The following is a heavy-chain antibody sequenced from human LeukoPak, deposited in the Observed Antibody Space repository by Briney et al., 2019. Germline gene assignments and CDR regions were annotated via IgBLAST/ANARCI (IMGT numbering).Heavy chain of an antibody. CDR3: ARGRVGATFSDY. Sequence: PGGSLRLSCAASGFTFTTYWMHWVRQAPGKGLVWVSRINSDGSSTTYADSVKGRFTISRDNAKNTLYLQMNRLRAEDTAVYYCARGRVGATFSDYWGQGTLVTVSS. J-gene: IGHJ4*02. V-gene: IGHV3-74*03. CDR1: GFTFTTYW. D-gene: IGHD1-26*01. CDR2: INSDGSST.